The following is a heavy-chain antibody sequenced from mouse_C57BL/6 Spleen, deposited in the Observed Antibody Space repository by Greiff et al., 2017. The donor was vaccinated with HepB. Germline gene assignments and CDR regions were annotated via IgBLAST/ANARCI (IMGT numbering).Heavy chain of an antibody. CDR1: GYTFTSYG. D-gene: IGHD1-1*01. Sequence: QVQLKESGAELARPGASVKLSCKASGYTFTSYGISWVKQRTGQGLEWIGEIYPRSGNTYYNEKFKGKATLTADKSSSTAYMELRSLTSEDSAVYFCASYYGSSLYYAMDYWGQGTSVTVSS. V-gene: IGHV1-81*01. J-gene: IGHJ4*01. CDR3: ASYYGSSLYYAMDY. CDR2: IYPRSGNT.